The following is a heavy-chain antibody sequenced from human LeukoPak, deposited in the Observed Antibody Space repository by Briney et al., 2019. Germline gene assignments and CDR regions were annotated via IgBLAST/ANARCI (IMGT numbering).Heavy chain of an antibody. Sequence: SQTLSLTCTVSGGSISSGGYYWSWIRQPPGEGLEWIGDIYYSGSTNYNPSLKSRVTISVDTSKNQFSLKLSSVTAADTAVYYCARDLMYYYDSSGNAFDIWGQGTTVIVSS. CDR2: IYYSGST. D-gene: IGHD3-22*01. CDR1: GGSISSGGYY. V-gene: IGHV4-61*08. CDR3: ARDLMYYYDSSGNAFDI. J-gene: IGHJ3*02.